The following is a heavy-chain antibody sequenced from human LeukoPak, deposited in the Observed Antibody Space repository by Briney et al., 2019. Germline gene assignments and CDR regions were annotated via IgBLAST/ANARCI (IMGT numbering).Heavy chain of an antibody. CDR3: THIAARPDDYYYYYMDV. V-gene: IGHV4-59*12. J-gene: IGHJ6*03. D-gene: IGHD6-6*01. CDR1: GGSISSYY. Sequence: SETLSLTCTVSGGSISSYYWSWIRQPPGKGLEWIGYIYYSGSTNYNPSLKSRVTISVDTSKNQFSLKLSSVTAADTAVYYCTHIAARPDDYYYYYMDVWGKGTTVTVSS. CDR2: IYYSGST.